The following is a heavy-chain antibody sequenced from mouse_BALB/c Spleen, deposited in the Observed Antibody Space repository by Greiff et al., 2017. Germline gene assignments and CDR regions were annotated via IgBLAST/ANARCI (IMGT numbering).Heavy chain of an antibody. J-gene: IGHJ3*01. V-gene: IGHV1-62-2*01. CDR3: ARHAKNWDEGWFAY. CDR2: FYPGSGSI. Sequence: QGHVKQSGAELVKPGASVKLSCKASGYTFTEYIIHWVKQRSGQGLEWIGWFYPGSGSIKYNEKFKDKATLTADKSSSTVYMELSRLTSEDSAVYFCARHAKNWDEGWFAYWGQGTLVTVSA. CDR1: GYTFTEYI. D-gene: IGHD4-1*01.